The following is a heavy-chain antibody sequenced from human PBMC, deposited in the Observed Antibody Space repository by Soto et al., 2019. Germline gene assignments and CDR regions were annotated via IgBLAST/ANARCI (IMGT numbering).Heavy chain of an antibody. D-gene: IGHD3-22*01. CDR2: INHGGST. Sequence: QVQLQQWGAGLLKPSETLSLTCAVYGGSFSGYYWSWIRQPPGKGLEWMGEINHGGSTSYNPSHKSRVTIAVDTSKNQFSLKLSSVTAADTAVYYCARGRGYYYDSSGYYWRAIKYYFDYWGQGTLVTVSS. CDR3: ARGRGYYYDSSGYYWRAIKYYFDY. CDR1: GGSFSGYY. V-gene: IGHV4-34*01. J-gene: IGHJ4*02.